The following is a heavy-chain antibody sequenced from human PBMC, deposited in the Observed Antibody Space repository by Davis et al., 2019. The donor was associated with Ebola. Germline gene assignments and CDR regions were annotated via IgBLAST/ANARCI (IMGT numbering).Heavy chain of an antibody. D-gene: IGHD1-20*01. CDR3: AKDQAIYGITGTKGGMDV. Sequence: TISRDNSENTLYLQMNSLRPEDTAVYYCAKDQAIYGITGTKGGMDVWGKGTTVTVSS. J-gene: IGHJ6*04. V-gene: IGHV3-30*02.